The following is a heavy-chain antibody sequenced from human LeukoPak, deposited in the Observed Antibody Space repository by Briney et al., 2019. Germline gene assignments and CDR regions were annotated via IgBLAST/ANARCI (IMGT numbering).Heavy chain of an antibody. CDR1: GGSISSYY. D-gene: IGHD5-12*01. J-gene: IGHJ4*02. V-gene: IGHV4-59*01. CDR2: IYYSGST. Sequence: PSETQSLTCTVSGGSISSYYWSWIRQPPGKGLEWIGYIYYSGSTNYNPSLKSRVTISVDTSKNQFSLKLSSVTAADTAVYYCARGLGTTFDYWGQGTLVTVSS. CDR3: ARGLGTTFDY.